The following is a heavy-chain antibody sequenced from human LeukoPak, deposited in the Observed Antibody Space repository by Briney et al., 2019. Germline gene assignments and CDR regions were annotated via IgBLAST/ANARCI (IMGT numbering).Heavy chain of an antibody. V-gene: IGHV1-69*05. CDR2: IIPIFGTA. Sequence: SVKVSCKASGGTFSSYAISWVRQAPGQGLEWVGRIIPIFGTANYAQKFQGRVTITTDEAPRTAYSELSGLISEDTAVYYCARDQKDSSGSTWFDPWGQGTLVTVSS. CDR3: ARDQKDSSGSTWFDP. J-gene: IGHJ5*02. D-gene: IGHD3-22*01. CDR1: GGTFSSYA.